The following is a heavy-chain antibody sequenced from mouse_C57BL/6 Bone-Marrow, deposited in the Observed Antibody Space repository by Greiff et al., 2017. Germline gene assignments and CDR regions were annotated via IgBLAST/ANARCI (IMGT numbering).Heavy chain of an antibody. CDR1: GYTFTSYW. Sequence: QVQLQQPGAELVKPGASVKMSCKASGYTFTSYWITWVKQRPGQGLEWIGDIYPGSGSTNYNEKFKSKATLTVDTSSSTAYMQLRSLTSEDSAVYYCARPCYSNYWHFDVWGTGTTVTGSS. CDR2: IYPGSGST. CDR3: ARPCYSNYWHFDV. J-gene: IGHJ1*03. V-gene: IGHV1-55*01. D-gene: IGHD2-5*01.